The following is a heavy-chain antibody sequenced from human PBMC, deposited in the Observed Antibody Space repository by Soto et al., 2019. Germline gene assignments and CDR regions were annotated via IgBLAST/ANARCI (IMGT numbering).Heavy chain of an antibody. Sequence: PWGALRLSCAASGFTFSSYAMHWVRQAPGKGLEWVAVISYDGSNKYYADSVKGRFTISRDNSKNTLYLQMNSLRAEDTAVYYCLMASVGASAEYFQHWGQGTLVTVSS. CDR3: LMASVGASAEYFQH. V-gene: IGHV3-30-3*01. J-gene: IGHJ1*01. CDR1: GFTFSSYA. D-gene: IGHD1-26*01. CDR2: ISYDGSNK.